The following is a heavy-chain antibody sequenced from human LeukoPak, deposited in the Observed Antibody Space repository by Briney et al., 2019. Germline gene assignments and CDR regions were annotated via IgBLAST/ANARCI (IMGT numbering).Heavy chain of an antibody. CDR3: TTGPGYCSGGTCGF. J-gene: IGHJ4*01. Sequence: PGGSLRLSCTASGLIFTKAWMSWVRQAPGKGLEWVGRIKSKINGGAIDYAAPVKGRFTISRDDSENTLYLQMDSLKTEDTAVYYCTTGPGYCSGGTCGFWGQGTLVTVSS. D-gene: IGHD2-15*01. CDR2: IKSKINGGAI. CDR1: GLIFTKAW. V-gene: IGHV3-15*01.